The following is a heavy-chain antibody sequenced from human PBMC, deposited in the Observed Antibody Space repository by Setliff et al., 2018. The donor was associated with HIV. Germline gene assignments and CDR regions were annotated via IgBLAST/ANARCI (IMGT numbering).Heavy chain of an antibody. CDR2: ISVGGTNT. Sequence: PGGSLRLSCAASGFTFSSYGMTWVRQAPGKGLEWVSAISVGGTNTYYADSVKGRFTISRDKSKSTLYLQMNSLTVEDTAVYYCAKVANADAFDIWGQGTMVTVSS. CDR1: GFTFSSYG. D-gene: IGHD1-1*01. CDR3: AKVANADAFDI. J-gene: IGHJ3*02. V-gene: IGHV3-23*01.